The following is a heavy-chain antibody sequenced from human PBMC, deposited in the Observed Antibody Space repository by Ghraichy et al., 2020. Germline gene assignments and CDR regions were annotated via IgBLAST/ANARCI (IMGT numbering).Heavy chain of an antibody. J-gene: IGHJ4*02. CDR1: GFIFSSYE. CDR2: ISSSGSTI. CDR3: ARDPDSSSWSPFDY. V-gene: IGHV3-48*03. Sequence: GVLRLSCAASGFIFSSYEMNWVRQDPEKGLEWVSYISSSGSTIYYADSVKGRFTISRDNAKNSLYLQMNSLRVDDTAVYYCARDPDSSSWSPFDYWGQGALVTVSS. D-gene: IGHD6-13*01.